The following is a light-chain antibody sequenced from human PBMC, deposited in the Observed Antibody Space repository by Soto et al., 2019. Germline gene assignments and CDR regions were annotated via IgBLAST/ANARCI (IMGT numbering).Light chain of an antibody. CDR3: QHYKDYSWT. CDR1: QSISLW. Sequence: DIPITQSPSTLSASVGARVTITCRASQSISLWVAWYQQKPGRAPNLLIYKTSSLETGVPSRFSGSGSGTEFTLTISSLQPDDFATYYCQHYKDYSWTFGQGTKVEVK. V-gene: IGKV1-5*03. CDR2: KTS. J-gene: IGKJ1*01.